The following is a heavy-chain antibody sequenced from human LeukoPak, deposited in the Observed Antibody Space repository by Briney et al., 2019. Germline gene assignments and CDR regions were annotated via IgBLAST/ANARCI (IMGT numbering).Heavy chain of an antibody. CDR1: GFNFKNYA. CDR2: VNGSGVIT. D-gene: IGHD3-10*01. CDR3: AKDSGQGGDYFDY. Sequence: GGSLRLSCAATGFNFKNYAMTWARQAPGKGLEWVSAVNGSGVITYYSDSVKGRFTISRDNSKNTLYLQMDSLRAADTAIYYCAKDSGQGGDYFDYWGQGTLVTVSS. J-gene: IGHJ4*02. V-gene: IGHV3-23*01.